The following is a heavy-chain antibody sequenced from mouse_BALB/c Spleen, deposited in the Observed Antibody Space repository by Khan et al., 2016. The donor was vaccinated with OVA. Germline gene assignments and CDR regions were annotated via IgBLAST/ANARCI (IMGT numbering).Heavy chain of an antibody. CDR2: ISYSGST. CDR3: ARWDYDAPNY. D-gene: IGHD2-4*01. CDR1: GYSITSDYA. V-gene: IGHV3-2*02. Sequence: EVQLQESGPGLVKPSQSLSLTCTITGYSITSDYAWNWLRQFPGNKLEWMGFISYSGSTSYNPSLKSRISITRNTSKHQFFLQLNSVTTEDTATYYCARWDYDAPNYWGQGTTLTVSS. J-gene: IGHJ2*01.